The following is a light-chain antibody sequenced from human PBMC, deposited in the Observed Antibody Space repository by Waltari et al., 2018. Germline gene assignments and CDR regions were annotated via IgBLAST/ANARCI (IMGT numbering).Light chain of an antibody. Sequence: QSALTQPRSVSGSPGQSVTISCTGTSSDVGGYNYVSWYQQHPGKAPKVMIYDVSQRPSGVPDRFSGSKSGNTASLTISGLQAEDEADYYCCSYAGSITYVFGTGTKVTVL. V-gene: IGLV2-11*01. CDR1: SSDVGGYNY. J-gene: IGLJ1*01. CDR3: CSYAGSITYV. CDR2: DVS.